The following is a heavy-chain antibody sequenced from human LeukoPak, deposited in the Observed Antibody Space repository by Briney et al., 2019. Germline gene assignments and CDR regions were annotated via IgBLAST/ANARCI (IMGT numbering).Heavy chain of an antibody. CDR3: TRDPTTRTFDY. Sequence: GRSLRLSCAVSGFTFSNAWMSWVRQAPGKGLEWVGRINNKADGGTTDYAAPVKGRFTISTDDSKHTLYVQMDSLKTEDTAVYYCTRDPTTRTFDYWGEGTLVTVSS. V-gene: IGHV3-15*01. J-gene: IGHJ4*02. CDR1: GFTFSNAW. CDR2: INNKADGGTT. D-gene: IGHD1-1*01.